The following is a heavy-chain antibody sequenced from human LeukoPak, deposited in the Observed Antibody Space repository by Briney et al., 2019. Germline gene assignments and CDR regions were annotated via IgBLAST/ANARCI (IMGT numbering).Heavy chain of an antibody. CDR2: ISSSSSCI. J-gene: IGHJ3*02. Sequence: GGSLRLSCAASGFTFSSYSMNWVRQAPGKGLEWVSSISSSSSCIYYADSVKGRFTISRDNAKNSLYLQMNSLRAEDTAVYYCARGRGCSSTSCESNDAFDIWGQGTMVTVSS. CDR3: ARGRGCSSTSCESNDAFDI. D-gene: IGHD2-2*01. V-gene: IGHV3-21*01. CDR1: GFTFSSYS.